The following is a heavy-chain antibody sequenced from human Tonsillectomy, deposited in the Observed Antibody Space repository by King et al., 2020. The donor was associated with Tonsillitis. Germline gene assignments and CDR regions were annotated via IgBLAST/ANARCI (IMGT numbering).Heavy chain of an antibody. CDR1: GFNFSSYG. CDR2: ISYDGSHT. D-gene: IGHD6-19*01. CDR3: AKDGHNSGYYYSYYYMDV. Sequence: QLVQSGGGVVQPGRSLRLSCAASGFNFSSYGMHWVRQAPGKGLEWVAVISYDGSHTYYEDSVKGRFTISRDNSRNTLCLQMNSLRAEDTAVYYCAKDGHNSGYYYSYYYMDVWGKGTTVTVSS. V-gene: IGHV3-30*18. J-gene: IGHJ6*03.